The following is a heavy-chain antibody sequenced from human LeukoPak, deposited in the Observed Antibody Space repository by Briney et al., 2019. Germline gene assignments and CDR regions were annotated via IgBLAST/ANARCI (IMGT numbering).Heavy chain of an antibody. Sequence: SETLSLTCTVSGGSIGSYYWSWIRQPPGKGLEWIGYIYYGGNTDHNPSLKSRVSISVDTSKNQVSLRLTSVTAADTAVYYCARGTISMDVWGRGATVTISS. D-gene: IGHD3-9*01. CDR1: GGSIGSYY. J-gene: IGHJ6*03. CDR2: IYYGGNT. CDR3: ARGTISMDV. V-gene: IGHV4-59*01.